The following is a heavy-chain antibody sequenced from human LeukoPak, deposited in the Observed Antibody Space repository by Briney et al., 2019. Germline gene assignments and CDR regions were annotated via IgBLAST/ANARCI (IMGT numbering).Heavy chain of an antibody. J-gene: IGHJ6*03. CDR3: ARDRHYDFWSGYYTGGNYYYYYYMDV. CDR1: GGSISSSSYY. Sequence: PSETLSLTCTVSGGSISSSSYYWGWIRQPPGKGLEWIGSIYYSGSTNYNPSLKSRVTISVDTSKNQFSLKLSSVTAADTAVYYCARDRHYDFWSGYYTGGNYYYYYYMDVWGKGTTVTVSS. CDR2: IYYSGST. V-gene: IGHV4-39*07. D-gene: IGHD3-3*01.